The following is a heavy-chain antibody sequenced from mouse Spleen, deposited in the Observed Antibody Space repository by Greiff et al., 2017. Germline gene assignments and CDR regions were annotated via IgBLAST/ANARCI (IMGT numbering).Heavy chain of an antibody. D-gene: IGHD4-1*01. CDR1: GFSFSDYG. Sequence: DVQLVESGGGLVKPGGSLKLSCAASGFSFSDYGMHWVRQAPEKGLEWVAYISSGSSTIYYADTVKGRFTISRDNAKNTLFLQMTSLRSEDTAMYYCAAWVGRDAMDYWGQGTSVTVSS. CDR3: AAWVGRDAMDY. CDR2: ISSGSSTI. V-gene: IGHV5-17*01. J-gene: IGHJ4*01.